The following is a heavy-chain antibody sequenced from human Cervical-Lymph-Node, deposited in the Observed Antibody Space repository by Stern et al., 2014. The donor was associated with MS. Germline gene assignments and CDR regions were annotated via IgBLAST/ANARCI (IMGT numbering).Heavy chain of an antibody. J-gene: IGHJ4*02. CDR3: ARDNDIVVLPAALDY. D-gene: IGHD2-2*01. CDR2: IWYDGSNK. Sequence: VQLVESGGGVVQPGRSLRLSCAASGFTFSSYGMHWVRQAPGKGLEWVAVIWYDGSNKDYADSVKGRFTITRDNSKNTLYLQMNTLRAEDTAVYYCARDNDIVVLPAALDYWGQGTLVTVSS. V-gene: IGHV3-33*01. CDR1: GFTFSSYG.